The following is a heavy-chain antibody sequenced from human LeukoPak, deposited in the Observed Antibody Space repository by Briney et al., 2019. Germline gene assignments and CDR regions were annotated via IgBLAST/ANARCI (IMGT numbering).Heavy chain of an antibody. V-gene: IGHV1-69*13. Sequence: GAGVTVSCKCSGGTFSSYAISWVRQAPGQGLEWMGGIIPIFGTANYAQKFQGRVKITADEATSTAYTELSSLRSEDTAVYYRARDLAQYYYDSSGYFGYWGQRTLVTVSS. J-gene: IGHJ4*02. CDR3: ARDLAQYYYDSSGYFGY. CDR1: GGTFSSYA. CDR2: IIPIFGTA. D-gene: IGHD3-22*01.